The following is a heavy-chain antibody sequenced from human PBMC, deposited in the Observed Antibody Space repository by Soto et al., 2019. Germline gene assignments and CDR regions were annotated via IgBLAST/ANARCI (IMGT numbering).Heavy chain of an antibody. J-gene: IGHJ6*03. CDR1: GYTFTGYY. Sequence: ASVKVSCKASGYTFTGYYMHWVRQAPGQGLEWMGWINPNSGGTNYAQKFQGWVTMTRDTSISTAYMELSRLRSDDTAVYYCARGGPYSNYGRTYYYYMDVWGKGTTVTV. CDR3: ARGGPYSNYGRTYYYYMDV. V-gene: IGHV1-2*04. D-gene: IGHD4-4*01. CDR2: INPNSGGT.